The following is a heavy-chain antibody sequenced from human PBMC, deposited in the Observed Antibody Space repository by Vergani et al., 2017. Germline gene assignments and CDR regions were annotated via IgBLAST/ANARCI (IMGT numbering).Heavy chain of an antibody. CDR2: IYHSGST. V-gene: IGHV4-38-2*02. CDR1: GYSISSGYY. J-gene: IGHJ6*04. D-gene: IGHD5-12*01. CDR3: ARRYSGLPMDV. Sequence: QVQLQESGPGLVKPSETLSLTCTVSGYSISSGYYWGWIRQPPGKGLEWIGSIYHSGSTYYNPSLKSRVTISVDTSKNQFSLKLSSVTAADTAVYYCARRYSGLPMDVGGKGTTVTVSS.